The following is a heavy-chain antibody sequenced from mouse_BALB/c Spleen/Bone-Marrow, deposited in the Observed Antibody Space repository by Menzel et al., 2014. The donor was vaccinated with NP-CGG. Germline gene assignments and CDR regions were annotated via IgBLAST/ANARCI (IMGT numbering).Heavy chain of an antibody. V-gene: IGHV1-12*01. D-gene: IGHD2-14*01. CDR1: GYTFTSYN. Sequence: QSGAELVKPGASVKMSCKASGYTFTSYNMHWVKQTPGQGLEWIGAIYPGNGDTSYNQKFKGKATLTADKSSSTAYMRLSSLTSEDSAVYYCARGGTPYYFDYWGQGTTLTVSS. J-gene: IGHJ2*01. CDR2: IYPGNGDT. CDR3: ARGGTPYYFDY.